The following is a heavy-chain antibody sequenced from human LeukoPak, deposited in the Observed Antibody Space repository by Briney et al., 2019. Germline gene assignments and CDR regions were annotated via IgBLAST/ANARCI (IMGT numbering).Heavy chain of an antibody. J-gene: IGHJ4*02. Sequence: GGSLRLSCAASGFTFSSYAMSWVRQAPGKGLEWVSAISGSGGSTYYADSVKGRFTNSRDNSKNTLYLQMNSLRAEDTAVYYCANAENPLWSDFDYWGQGTLVTVSS. CDR1: GFTFSSYA. D-gene: IGHD3-10*01. CDR3: ANAENPLWSDFDY. CDR2: ISGSGGST. V-gene: IGHV3-23*01.